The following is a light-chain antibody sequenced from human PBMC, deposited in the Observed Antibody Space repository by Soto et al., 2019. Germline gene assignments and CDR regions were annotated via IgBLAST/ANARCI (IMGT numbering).Light chain of an antibody. V-gene: IGKV3-11*01. CDR2: DAS. CDR3: QQRSNWPRA. CDR1: QSIGTY. J-gene: IGKJ4*01. Sequence: EIVLTQSPSTLSLSPGEGATLSCRASQSIGTYLAWYQHKPGQAPRLLIYDASNRATGIPARFSGSGSGTDFSLTISSLEPEDFEIYYCQQRSNWPRAFGGGTKLEIK.